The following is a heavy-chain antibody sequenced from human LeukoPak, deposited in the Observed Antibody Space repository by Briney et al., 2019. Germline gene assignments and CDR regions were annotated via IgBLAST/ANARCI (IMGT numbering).Heavy chain of an antibody. V-gene: IGHV3-30*04. CDR2: ISYDGSNK. J-gene: IGHJ5*02. CDR3: AREYSPMVSNWFDP. D-gene: IGHD3-10*01. Sequence: GRSLRLSCAASGFTFSSYAMHWVRQAPGKGLEGVAVISYDGSNKYYADSVKGRFTISRDNSKNTLYLQMNSLRAEDTAVYYCAREYSPMVSNWFDPWGQGTLVTVSS. CDR1: GFTFSSYA.